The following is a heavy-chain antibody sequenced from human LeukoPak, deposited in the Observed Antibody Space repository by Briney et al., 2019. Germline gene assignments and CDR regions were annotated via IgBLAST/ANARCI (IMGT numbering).Heavy chain of an antibody. V-gene: IGHV3-74*01. CDR2: VNSDESIT. D-gene: IGHD3-3*02. CDR1: GFTFSSYW. Sequence: GGSLRLSCAASGFTFSSYWVHWVRQAPGKGLVWVLRVNSDESITTYADSVNGRFTISRDNAKNTLYQQMKSLRAEDTAVYYCARGHLPTPRSAMDVWGQGTTVTVSS. J-gene: IGHJ6*02. CDR3: ARGHLPTPRSAMDV.